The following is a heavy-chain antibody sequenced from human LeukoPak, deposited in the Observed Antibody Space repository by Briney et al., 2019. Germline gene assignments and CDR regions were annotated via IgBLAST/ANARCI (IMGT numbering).Heavy chain of an antibody. CDR2: IHYSGST. Sequence: SETLSLTCTVSGGSISSYYWSWIRQPAGKGLEWIGYIHYSGSTNYNPSLKSRVTISVDTSKNQFSLKLSSVTAADTAVYYCARDKGTGYFDFWGQGTLVTVSS. J-gene: IGHJ4*02. CDR1: GGSISSYY. CDR3: ARDKGTGYFDF. V-gene: IGHV4-59*01. D-gene: IGHD1-1*01.